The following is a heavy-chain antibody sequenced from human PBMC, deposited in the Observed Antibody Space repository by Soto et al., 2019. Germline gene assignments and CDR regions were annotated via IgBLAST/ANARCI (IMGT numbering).Heavy chain of an antibody. CDR3: ARVLQYSSGSLDY. D-gene: IGHD6-19*01. V-gene: IGHV4-30-4*01. CDR1: GGSISSGDYY. J-gene: IGHJ4*02. Sequence: PSETLSLTCTVSGGSISSGDYYWSWIRQPPGKGLEWIGYIYYSGSTYYNPSLKSRVTISVDTSKNQFSLKLSSVTAADTAVYYCARVLQYSSGSLDYWGQGTLVTVS. CDR2: IYYSGST.